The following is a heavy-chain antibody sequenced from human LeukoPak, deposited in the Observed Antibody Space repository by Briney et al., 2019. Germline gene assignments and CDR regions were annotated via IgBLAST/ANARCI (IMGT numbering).Heavy chain of an antibody. Sequence: PGGSLRLSCAASGFTFRSYAMSWVRQAPGKGLEWVSTISGSGISTYYSDSVKARYTISRDNSKNTLYLQVNSLRAEDTAIYYCAKGDNDILTDYYNSFDYWGQGTLVTVSS. J-gene: IGHJ4*02. V-gene: IGHV3-23*01. D-gene: IGHD3-9*01. CDR3: AKGDNDILTDYYNSFDY. CDR1: GFTFRSYA. CDR2: ISGSGIST.